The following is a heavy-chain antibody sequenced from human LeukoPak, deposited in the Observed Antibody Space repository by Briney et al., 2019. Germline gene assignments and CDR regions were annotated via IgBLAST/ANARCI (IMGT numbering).Heavy chain of an antibody. V-gene: IGHV4-4*02. CDR3: ARDVYSYGYIFDP. Sequence: SETLSLTCAVSGGSISSRNWWSWVRQPPGKGLEWIGEIYHSGSTNHNPSLKTRVTISVDKSKNQFSLKLSSVTAADTAVYYCARDVYSYGYIFDPWGQGTLVTVSS. D-gene: IGHD5-18*01. CDR1: GGSISSRNW. J-gene: IGHJ5*02. CDR2: IYHSGST.